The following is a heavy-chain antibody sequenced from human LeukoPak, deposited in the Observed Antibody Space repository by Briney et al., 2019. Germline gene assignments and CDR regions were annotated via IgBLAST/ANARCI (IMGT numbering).Heavy chain of an antibody. V-gene: IGHV1-2*04. CDR2: INPNSGGT. CDR3: AREGGLGIEGSPANTLDY. D-gene: IGHD7-27*01. Sequence: GASVKVSCKASGYTFTGYYMHWVRQAPGQGLEWMGWINPNSGGTNYVQEFQGWVTMTRDTSISTAYMELSRLRSDDTAVYYCAREGGLGIEGSPANTLDYWGQGTLVTVSS. J-gene: IGHJ4*02. CDR1: GYTFTGYY.